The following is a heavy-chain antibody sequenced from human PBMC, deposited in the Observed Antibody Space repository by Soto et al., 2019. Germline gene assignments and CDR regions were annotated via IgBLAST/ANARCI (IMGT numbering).Heavy chain of an antibody. CDR2: ISGSGDIT. D-gene: IGHD4-17*01. CDR3: AKERAPNVGDSLGYFDY. J-gene: IGHJ4*02. V-gene: IGHV3-23*01. CDR1: GFTFSSYG. Sequence: PGGSLRLSCAASGFTFSSYGMSWVRRAPGKGLEWVSVISGSGDITYYAGSVKGRFTFSRDNSKNTVYLQMNSLRADDTAVYYCAKERAPNVGDSLGYFDYWGQGTLVTVSS.